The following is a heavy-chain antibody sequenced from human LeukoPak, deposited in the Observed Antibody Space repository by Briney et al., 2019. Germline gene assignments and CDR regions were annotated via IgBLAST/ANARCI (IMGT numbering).Heavy chain of an antibody. J-gene: IGHJ4*02. CDR1: GFTVSTDH. V-gene: IGHV3-53*01. CDR2: SYSGGST. Sequence: GGSLRLSCAASGFTVSTDHMSWVRQAPGKGLEWVAVSYSGGSTYYAESVRGRFTISRDNSKNTLYLQMNSLRAEDTAVYYCARVWELSFDYWGQGTLVTVSS. D-gene: IGHD1-26*01. CDR3: ARVWELSFDY.